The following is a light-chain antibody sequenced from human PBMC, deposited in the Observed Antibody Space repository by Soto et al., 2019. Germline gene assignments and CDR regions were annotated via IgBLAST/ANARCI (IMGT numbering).Light chain of an antibody. V-gene: IGKV3-15*01. J-gene: IGKJ1*01. CDR2: GAS. CDR1: QSISSN. Sequence: EIVMTQSPATLSVSPGERATLSCRASQSISSNLAWYQQKPGQAPRLLIYGASIRATGIPARFSGSGSGTEFTLTISSLQSEDFAVYYCQQYINWPPETFGQGTKVEVK. CDR3: QQYINWPPET.